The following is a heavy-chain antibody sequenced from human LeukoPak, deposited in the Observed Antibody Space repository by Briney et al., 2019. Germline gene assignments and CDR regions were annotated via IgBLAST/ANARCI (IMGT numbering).Heavy chain of an antibody. V-gene: IGHV4-31*03. Sequence: SQTLSLTCTVSGGSISDAAYYWSWIRQHPGEGLKWIGYIYYSGSTSYNPSLKSRVTISVDTSKNQFSLKLTSVTAADTAVYYCARQESPFDWLQRFDYWGQGTLVTVSS. D-gene: IGHD3-9*01. CDR1: GGSISDAAYY. J-gene: IGHJ4*02. CDR2: IYYSGST. CDR3: ARQESPFDWLQRFDY.